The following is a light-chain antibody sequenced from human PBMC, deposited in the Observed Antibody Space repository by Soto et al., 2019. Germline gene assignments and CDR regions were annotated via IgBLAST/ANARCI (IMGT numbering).Light chain of an antibody. CDR2: LGS. CDR1: QSLLHSNGYNY. CDR3: MQALQTSWT. J-gene: IGKJ1*01. V-gene: IGKV2-28*01. Sequence: DIVMTQSPLSLPVTPGESASISCRSSQSLLHSNGYNYLDWYLQKPGQSPQLLIYLGSNRASGVPDRFSGSGSGTDFTLKISRVEAEDVGVYYCMQALQTSWTFGQGTKVEIK.